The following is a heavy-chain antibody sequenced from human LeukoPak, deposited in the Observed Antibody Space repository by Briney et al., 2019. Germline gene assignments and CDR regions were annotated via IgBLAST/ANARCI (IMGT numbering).Heavy chain of an antibody. CDR2: IWSDGTNE. J-gene: IGHJ4*02. CDR3: EKDAQRGFDYSNSLQY. Sequence: PGRSLRLSCAASGFTFSHFGMHWVRQAPGKGLEWVAVIWSDGTNEYYADSVKGRFSISRDNSKNTVSLQMNSLRTEDTAVYFCEKDAQRGFDYSNSLQYWGQGTLVTVSS. D-gene: IGHD4-11*01. CDR1: GFTFSHFG. V-gene: IGHV3-33*03.